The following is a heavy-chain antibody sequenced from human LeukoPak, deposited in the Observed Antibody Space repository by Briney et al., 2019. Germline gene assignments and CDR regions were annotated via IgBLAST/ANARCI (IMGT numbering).Heavy chain of an antibody. J-gene: IGHJ4*02. V-gene: IGHV3-21*01. CDR2: ISSSSSYI. D-gene: IGHD3-10*01. Sequence: GGSLRLSCAASGFTFSSYSMNWVRQAPGKGLEWVSSISSSSSYIYYADSVKGRFTISRDNAKNSLYLQMNSLRAEDTAVYYCARAPLTSGSWRGYFDYWGQGTLVTVSS. CDR3: ARAPLTSGSWRGYFDY. CDR1: GFTFSSYS.